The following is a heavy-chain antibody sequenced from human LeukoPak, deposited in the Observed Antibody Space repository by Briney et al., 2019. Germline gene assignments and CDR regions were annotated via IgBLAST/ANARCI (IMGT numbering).Heavy chain of an antibody. CDR2: IYWNDDK. CDR1: GFSLSTSGVG. V-gene: IGHV2-5*01. Sequence: SGPTLVKPTQTLTLTCTFSGFSLSTSGVGVGWIRQPPGKALEWLALIYWNDDKRYSPSLKSRLTITKDTSKNQVVLTMTNMDPVDTATYCCAHSYSAADTNWFDPGGQGTLVTVSS. J-gene: IGHJ5*02. D-gene: IGHD6-13*01. CDR3: AHSYSAADTNWFDP.